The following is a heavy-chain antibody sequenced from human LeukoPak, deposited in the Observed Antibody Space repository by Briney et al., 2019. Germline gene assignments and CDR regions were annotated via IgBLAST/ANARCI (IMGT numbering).Heavy chain of an antibody. CDR3: ARETPPYCSSTSCYFNWFDP. CDR1: GFTFSSCW. CDR2: IKQDGSEK. D-gene: IGHD2-2*01. Sequence: PGGSLRLSCAASGFTFSSCWMSWVRQAPGKGLEWVANIKQDGSEKYYVDSVKGRFTISRDNAKNSLYLQMNSLRAEDTAVYYCARETPPYCSSTSCYFNWFDPWGQGTLVTVSS. J-gene: IGHJ5*02. V-gene: IGHV3-7*01.